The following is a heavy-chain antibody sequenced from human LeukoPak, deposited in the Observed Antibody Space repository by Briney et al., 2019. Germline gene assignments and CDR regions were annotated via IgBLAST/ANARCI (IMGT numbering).Heavy chain of an antibody. V-gene: IGHV4-59*01. Sequence: KTSETLSLTCTVSGVSISSYYWSWIRQPPGKGLEWIGYIYYSGSTNYNPSLKSRVTISVDTSKTQFSLKLSSVTAADTAVYYCARGAFRVAATPFDFWGQGTLVTVSS. J-gene: IGHJ4*02. CDR1: GVSISSYY. CDR2: IYYSGST. D-gene: IGHD2-15*01. CDR3: ARGAFRVAATPFDF.